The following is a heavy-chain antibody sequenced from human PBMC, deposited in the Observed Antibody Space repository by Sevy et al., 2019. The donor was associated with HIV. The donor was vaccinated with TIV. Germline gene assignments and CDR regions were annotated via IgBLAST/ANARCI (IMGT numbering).Heavy chain of an antibody. CDR1: GFNFSDYA. V-gene: IGHV3-23*01. J-gene: IGHJ3*01. CDR3: TKKGRGAGWSSLSAFDV. D-gene: IGHD6-19*01. Sequence: GGSLRLSCAASGFNFSDYAMSWVRQAPGGGLEWVSVISGSGGTSYNADSVQGRFTISRDNSKSTLYLQMNNLRAEDTAIYYCTKKGRGAGWSSLSAFDVWGQGTTVTVSS. CDR2: ISGSGGTS.